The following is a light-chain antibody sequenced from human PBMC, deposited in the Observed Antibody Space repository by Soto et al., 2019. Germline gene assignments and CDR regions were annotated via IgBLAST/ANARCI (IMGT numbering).Light chain of an antibody. V-gene: IGKV1-5*01. Sequence: DIPMTQSPSTLSASVGDRVTITCRASQRISSWLAWYQQKPGKAPNLLIYDASSLQSGVPSRFSGGGSGTEFTLTISSLQPDDFATYYCQQYNGYPWTFGQGTKVEMK. J-gene: IGKJ1*01. CDR1: QRISSW. CDR2: DAS. CDR3: QQYNGYPWT.